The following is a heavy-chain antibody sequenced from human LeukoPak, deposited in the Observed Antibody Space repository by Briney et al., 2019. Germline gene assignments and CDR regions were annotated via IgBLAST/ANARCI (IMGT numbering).Heavy chain of an antibody. D-gene: IGHD2-15*01. CDR3: ARRDCSGGSCRFDY. V-gene: IGHV4-34*01. CDR1: GGSFSGYY. J-gene: IGHJ4*02. Sequence: SETLSLTCAVYGGSFSGYYWSWIRQPPGKGLEWIGEINHSGSTNYNPSLKSRVTISVDTSKNQFTLKLSSVTALDTAVYYCARRDCSGGSCRFDYWGQGTLVTVSS. CDR2: INHSGST.